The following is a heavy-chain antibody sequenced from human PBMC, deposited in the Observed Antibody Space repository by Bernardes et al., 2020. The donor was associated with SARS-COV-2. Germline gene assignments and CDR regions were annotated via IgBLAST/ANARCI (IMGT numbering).Heavy chain of an antibody. CDR3: ARGLYSGYEYYFDY. D-gene: IGHD5-12*01. CDR2: IKQDGSEK. J-gene: IGHJ4*02. Sequence: GSLRLSCAASGFTFSSYWMSWVRQAPGKGLEWVANIKQDGSEKYYVDSVKGRFTISRDNAKNSLYLQMNSLRAEDTAVYYCARGLYSGYEYYFDYWGQGTLVTVSS. V-gene: IGHV3-7*01. CDR1: GFTFSSYW.